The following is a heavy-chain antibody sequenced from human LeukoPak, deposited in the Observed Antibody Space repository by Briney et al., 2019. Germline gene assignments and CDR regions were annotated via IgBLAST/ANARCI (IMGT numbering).Heavy chain of an antibody. CDR2: IHYSGCT. CDR1: GGSISSYY. V-gene: IGHV4-59*01. Sequence: SETLSLTCTVSGGSISSYYWSWVRQPPGKGLEWIGYIHYSGCTNYNPSLKSRVPISVDTSKDQFHLKLSSVTAADTAVYYCARENGYCSGGSCGSWFDPWGQGTLVTVSS. CDR3: ARENGYCSGGSCGSWFDP. J-gene: IGHJ5*02. D-gene: IGHD2-15*01.